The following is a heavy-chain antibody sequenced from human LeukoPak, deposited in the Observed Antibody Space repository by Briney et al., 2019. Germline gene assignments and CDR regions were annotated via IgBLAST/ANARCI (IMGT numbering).Heavy chain of an antibody. D-gene: IGHD3-3*01. Sequence: PSETLSLTCAVSGFSISSGHYRAWIRQSPGKGLEWIGTISHSGNTYYNSSLKSRLAVSVDTSKNHFSLNLNSLTAADTAVYHCARARVVHYNFRSGLHWYFDVWGRGTLVTVSS. CDR3: ARARVVHYNFRSGLHWYFDV. CDR1: GFSISSGHY. CDR2: ISHSGNT. V-gene: IGHV4-38-2*01. J-gene: IGHJ2*01.